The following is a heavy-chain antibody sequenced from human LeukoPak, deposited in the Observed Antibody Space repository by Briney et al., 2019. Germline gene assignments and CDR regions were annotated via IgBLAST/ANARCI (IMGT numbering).Heavy chain of an antibody. J-gene: IGHJ3*02. CDR2: INSGSSTI. V-gene: IGHV3-48*01. Sequence: GGSLRLSCGASGFSLGSNSMDWVRQAPGKGLEWVSPINSGSSTIYYADSVKGRFTISRDNAGNSLYLQMNSLRAEDTAVYYCARVLLERPGIDSFDIWGQGTMVTVSS. CDR3: ARVLLERPGIDSFDI. CDR1: GFSLGSNS. D-gene: IGHD1-1*01.